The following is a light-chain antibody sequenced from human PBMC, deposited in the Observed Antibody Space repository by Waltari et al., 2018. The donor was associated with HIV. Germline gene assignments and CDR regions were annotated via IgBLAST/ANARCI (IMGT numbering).Light chain of an antibody. CDR1: SSHIGYFDY. Sequence: QSALTQPRSVSGSPGQSVTISCTGTSSHIGYFDYVSWYQQFTGKAPKDLIYEVNQRPSGVPDRFTGSKSGITASLTISGLQGEDEADYYCCSYAGAYTYVFGTGTKVTVL. CDR3: CSYAGAYTYV. J-gene: IGLJ1*01. CDR2: EVN. V-gene: IGLV2-11*01.